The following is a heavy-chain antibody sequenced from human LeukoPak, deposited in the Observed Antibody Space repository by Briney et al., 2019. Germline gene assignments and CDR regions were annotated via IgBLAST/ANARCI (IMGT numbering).Heavy chain of an antibody. Sequence: GGSLRLSCAASGFTFSSYWMSWVRQAPGKGLEWVANIKQDGSEKYYVDSVKGRFTISRDNAKNSLYLQMNSLRAEDTAVYYCAREDCSGGSCYRGDFDYWGQGTLVTVSS. D-gene: IGHD2-15*01. CDR1: GFTFSSYW. J-gene: IGHJ4*02. CDR3: AREDCSGGSCYRGDFDY. V-gene: IGHV3-7*01. CDR2: IKQDGSEK.